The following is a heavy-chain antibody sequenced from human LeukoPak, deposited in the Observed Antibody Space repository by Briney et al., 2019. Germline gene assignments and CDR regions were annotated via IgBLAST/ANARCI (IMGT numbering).Heavy chain of an antibody. CDR3: AVYDYKQYYFDY. CDR2: ISSSSSYI. Sequence: PGGSLRLSCAASGFTFSSYSMNWVRRAPGKGLEWVSSISSSSSYIYYADSVKGRFTISRDNAKNSLYLQMNSLRAEDTAVYYCAVYDYKQYYFDYWGQGTLVTVSS. CDR1: GFTFSSYS. D-gene: IGHD3-16*01. J-gene: IGHJ4*02. V-gene: IGHV3-21*01.